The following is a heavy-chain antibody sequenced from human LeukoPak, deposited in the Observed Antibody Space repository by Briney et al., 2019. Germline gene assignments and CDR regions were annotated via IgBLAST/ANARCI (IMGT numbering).Heavy chain of an antibody. CDR2: ISGSGGST. D-gene: IGHD6-13*01. CDR1: GFTFSSYG. CDR3: YISSWYGCSTP. Sequence: LAGGSLRLSCAASGFTFSSYGMSWVRQAPGKGLEWVSSISGSGGSTYYADSVKGRFTISRDNSRNTLSLQMHSLRADDTAVDRPYISSWYGCSTPWGQGTLVTVSS. J-gene: IGHJ5*02. V-gene: IGHV3-23*01.